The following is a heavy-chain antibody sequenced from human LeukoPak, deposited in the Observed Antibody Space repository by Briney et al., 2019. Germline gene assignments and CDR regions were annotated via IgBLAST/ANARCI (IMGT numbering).Heavy chain of an antibody. CDR1: GYTFANYG. D-gene: IGHD6-13*01. CDR3: ARDGAAAGRTFDY. Sequence: ASVKVSCKASGYTFANYGISWVRQAPGQGLEWVGWISAYNGNTNSAQKLQGRDTMTTDTSTSTAYMELRSLRSDDTALYYCARDGAAAGRTFDYWGQGTLVTVSS. V-gene: IGHV1-18*01. J-gene: IGHJ4*02. CDR2: ISAYNGNT.